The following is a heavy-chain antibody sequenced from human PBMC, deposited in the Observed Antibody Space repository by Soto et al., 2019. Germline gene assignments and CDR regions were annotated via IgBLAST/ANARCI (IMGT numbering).Heavy chain of an antibody. J-gene: IGHJ4*02. CDR3: AREYCSGGSRLYYFDY. Sequence: ASVKVSCKASGYTFTGYYMHWVRQAPGQGLEWMGRIIPILGIANYAQKFQGRVTITADKSTSTAYMELSSLRSEDTAVYYCAREYCSGGSRLYYFDYWGQGTLVTVSS. V-gene: IGHV1-69*04. CDR2: IIPILGIA. CDR1: GYTFTGYY. D-gene: IGHD2-15*01.